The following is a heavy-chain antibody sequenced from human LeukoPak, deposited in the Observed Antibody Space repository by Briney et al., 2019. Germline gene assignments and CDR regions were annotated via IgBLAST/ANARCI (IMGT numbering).Heavy chain of an antibody. CDR3: ARGWRGSDPNFDY. CDR2: INHSGST. Sequence: TSETLSLTCAVYGGSFSGYYWSWIRQPPGKGLEWIGEINHSGSTNYNPSLKSRVTISVDTSKNQFSLKPSSVTAADTAVYYCARGWRGSDPNFDYWGQGTLVTVSS. V-gene: IGHV4-34*01. D-gene: IGHD3-16*01. CDR1: GGSFSGYY. J-gene: IGHJ4*02.